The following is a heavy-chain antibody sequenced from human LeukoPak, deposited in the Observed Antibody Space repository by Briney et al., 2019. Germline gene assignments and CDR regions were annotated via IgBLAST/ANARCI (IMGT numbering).Heavy chain of an antibody. J-gene: IGHJ5*02. CDR2: INSDGSST. CDR1: GFTFSSYW. V-gene: IGHV3-74*01. Sequence: GGSLRLSCAASGFTFSSYWMHWVRQAPGKGLVWVSRINSDGSSTSYADSVKGRFTISRDNAKNTLYLQMNSLRAEDTAVYYCAKDHAAMIVVPNWFGPWGQGTLVTVSS. CDR3: AKDHAAMIVVPNWFGP. D-gene: IGHD3-22*01.